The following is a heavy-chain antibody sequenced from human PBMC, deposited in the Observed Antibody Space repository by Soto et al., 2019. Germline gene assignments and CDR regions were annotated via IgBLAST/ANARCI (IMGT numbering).Heavy chain of an antibody. CDR2: ISYDGSNK. CDR3: AKDSGPNIRYCSGGSCYWDAFDI. V-gene: IGHV3-30*18. Sequence: QVQLVESGGGVVQPGRSLRLSCAASGFTFSSYGMHWVRQAPGKGLEWVAVISYDGSNKYYADSVKGRFTISRDNSKNTLYLQMHSLRAADTAVYYCAKDSGPNIRYCSGGSCYWDAFDIWGQGTMVTVSS. J-gene: IGHJ3*02. D-gene: IGHD2-15*01. CDR1: GFTFSSYG.